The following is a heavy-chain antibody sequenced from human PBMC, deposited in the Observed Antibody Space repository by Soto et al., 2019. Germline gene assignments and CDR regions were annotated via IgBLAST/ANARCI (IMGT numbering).Heavy chain of an antibody. Sequence: QVQLQESVPGLVKPSQTLSLTCTVSGGSISSGGYYWSWIRQHPGKCLEWIGYIYYSGSTSYNPSLKSLVTITVDTSKNQCSLKLSSVTAAATAVYYGAREGQQHDYYGMDVWGQGTTVTVSS. CDR2: IYYSGST. V-gene: IGHV4-31*01. CDR1: GGSISSGGYY. D-gene: IGHD6-13*01. CDR3: AREGQQHDYYGMDV. J-gene: IGHJ6*02.